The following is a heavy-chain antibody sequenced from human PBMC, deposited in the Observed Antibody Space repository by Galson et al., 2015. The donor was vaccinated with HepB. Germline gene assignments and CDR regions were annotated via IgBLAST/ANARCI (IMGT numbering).Heavy chain of an antibody. Sequence: SVKVSCKASGYNFTSYGISWVRQAPGQGLEWMGWISAYNGNRNYAHKLKGRVTMTTDTSTSTAYMELRSLRSDDTAVYYCARENTIFGAVRSYYSMDVWGKGTTVTVSS. D-gene: IGHD3-3*01. CDR2: ISAYNGNR. V-gene: IGHV1-18*01. J-gene: IGHJ6*03. CDR3: ARENTIFGAVRSYYSMDV. CDR1: GYNFTSYG.